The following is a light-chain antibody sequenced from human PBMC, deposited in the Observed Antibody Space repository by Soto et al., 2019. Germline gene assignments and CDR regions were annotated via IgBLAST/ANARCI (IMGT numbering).Light chain of an antibody. Sequence: QSVLTQPPSVSGAPGQRVTISCIGSTSNIGAGYDVHWYQQLPGTAPKLLIHGNTNRPSGVPDRFSGSKSGTSASLAITGLQAEDEADYYCQSYDSSLINSVFGGGTKLTVL. J-gene: IGLJ3*02. CDR2: GNT. CDR1: TSNIGAGYD. V-gene: IGLV1-40*01. CDR3: QSYDSSLINSV.